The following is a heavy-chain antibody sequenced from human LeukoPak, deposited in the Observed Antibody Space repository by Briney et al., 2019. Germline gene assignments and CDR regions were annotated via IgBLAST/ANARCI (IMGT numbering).Heavy chain of an antibody. CDR3: ARRTVTRPNWFDP. CDR1: GGSFSGYY. J-gene: IGHJ5*02. Sequence: SETLSLTCAVYGGSFSGYYWSWIRQPPGKGPEWIGEINHSGSTNYNPSLKSRVTISVDTSKNQFSLKLSSVTAADTAVYYCARRTVTRPNWFDPWGQGTLVTVSS. D-gene: IGHD4-17*01. V-gene: IGHV4-34*01. CDR2: INHSGST.